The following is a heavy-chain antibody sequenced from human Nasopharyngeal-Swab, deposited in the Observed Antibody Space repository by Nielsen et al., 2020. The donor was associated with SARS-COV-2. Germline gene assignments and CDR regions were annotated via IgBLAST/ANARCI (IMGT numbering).Heavy chain of an antibody. CDR1: GESLSGFY. V-gene: IGHV4-34*01. Sequence: SETPSLTCAVYGESLSGFYWTWIRQSPEKGLEWIGEINHGGSTSYNPSLKRRGTISVDTSKNQFSLKLTSLTAADTAVFYCARRPEGRGSGWGYYYQYGLDVWGQGTTVTVSS. D-gene: IGHD6-19*01. J-gene: IGHJ6*02. CDR3: ARRPEGRGSGWGYYYQYGLDV. CDR2: INHGGST.